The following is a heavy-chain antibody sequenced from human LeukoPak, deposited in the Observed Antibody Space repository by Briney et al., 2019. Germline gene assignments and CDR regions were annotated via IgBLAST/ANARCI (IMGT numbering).Heavy chain of an antibody. J-gene: IGHJ4*02. V-gene: IGHV3-30-3*01. D-gene: IGHD3-22*01. CDR3: ARDGDDYYDSSGPAHY. CDR2: ISYDGSNK. Sequence: GRSLRLSCAASGFTFSSYAMHWVRQAPGKGLEWVAVISYDGSNKYYADSVKGRFTISRDNSKNTLYLQMNSLRAEDTAVYYCARDGDDYYDSSGPAHYWGQGTLVTVSS. CDR1: GFTFSSYA.